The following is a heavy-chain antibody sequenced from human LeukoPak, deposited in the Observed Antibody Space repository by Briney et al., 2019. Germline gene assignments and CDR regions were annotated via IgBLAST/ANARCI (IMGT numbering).Heavy chain of an antibody. CDR3: AKHGTYSSAAAGALDY. D-gene: IGHD6-13*01. Sequence: GGSLRLSCAASGFTFSSYGMHWVRQAPGKGLEWVAVISYDGSNKYYADSVKGRFTISIDNSKNTLYLQMNSLRAEDTAVYYCAKHGTYSSAAAGALDYWGQGTLVTVSS. CDR1: GFTFSSYG. J-gene: IGHJ4*02. CDR2: ISYDGSNK. V-gene: IGHV3-30*18.